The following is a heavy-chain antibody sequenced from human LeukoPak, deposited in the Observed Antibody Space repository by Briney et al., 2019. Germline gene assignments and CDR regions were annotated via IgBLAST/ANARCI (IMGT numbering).Heavy chain of an antibody. J-gene: IGHJ5*02. D-gene: IGHD6-13*01. Sequence: PSETLSLTCNVSGYSISSGYYWGWIRQPPGKGLEWIGNIYHSGSTYYNPSLKSRVTISVDTSKNQFSLKLSSVTAADTAVYYCVRDGETYSSSWFWFDPWGQGTLVTVSS. V-gene: IGHV4-38-2*02. CDR2: IYHSGST. CDR3: VRDGETYSSSWFWFDP. CDR1: GYSISSGYY.